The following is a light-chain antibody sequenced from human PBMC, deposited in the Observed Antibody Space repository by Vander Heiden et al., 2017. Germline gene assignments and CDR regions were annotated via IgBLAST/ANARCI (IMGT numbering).Light chain of an antibody. J-gene: IGKJ2*01. Sequence: EIVMNQFPVSLVWSLGERATIHCKSSQSVFYRSNNKNNLAWYRQKPGQPPKLLIHWASIREFGVPERFSGSGSGTDFTLTISSLQAEDVAVYYCQQYYRSPKTFGQGTKLEIK. CDR1: QSVFYRSNNKNN. CDR2: WAS. V-gene: IGKV4-1*01. CDR3: QQYYRSPKT.